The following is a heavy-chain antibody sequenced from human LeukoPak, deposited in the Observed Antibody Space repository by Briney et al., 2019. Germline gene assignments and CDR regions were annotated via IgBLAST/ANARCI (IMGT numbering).Heavy chain of an antibody. V-gene: IGHV4-39*07. CDR1: GGSISSSSYY. CDR3: ARGLGRITIFGVALDAFDI. D-gene: IGHD3-3*01. CDR2: IYYSGST. J-gene: IGHJ3*02. Sequence: SETLSLTCTASGGSISSSSYYWGWIRQPPGKGLEWIGSIYYSGSTYYNPSLKSRVTISVDTSKNQFSLKLSSVTAADTAVYYCARGLGRITIFGVALDAFDIWGQGTMVTVSS.